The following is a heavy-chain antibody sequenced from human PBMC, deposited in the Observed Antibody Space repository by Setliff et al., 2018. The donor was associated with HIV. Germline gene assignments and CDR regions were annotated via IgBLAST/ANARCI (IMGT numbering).Heavy chain of an antibody. CDR1: GGSISSSNW. J-gene: IGHJ5*02. Sequence: ASETLSLTCAVSGGSISSSNWWSWVRQPPGKGLEWIGEITPSGATNYLPSLKSRVTMSLDTSKNQFSLKMTSVTAADTALYYCSNWNTTIDEDAWGQGTLVTVSS. CDR2: ITPSGAT. CDR3: SNWNTTIDEDA. D-gene: IGHD5-18*01. V-gene: IGHV4-4*02.